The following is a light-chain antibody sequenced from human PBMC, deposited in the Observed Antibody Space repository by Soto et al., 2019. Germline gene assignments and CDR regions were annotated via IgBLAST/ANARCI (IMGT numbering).Light chain of an antibody. V-gene: IGLV2-11*01. CDR3: CSYAGTSTRV. Sequence: QSALTQPRSVSGSPGQSVTISCTGTSSDVGGYNYVSWYQQSPGKAPKLMIYDVSKRPSGVPDRFSGSKSGNTASLTISGLQAVDEADYYCCSYAGTSTRVFGTGTNLTVL. CDR1: SSDVGGYNY. J-gene: IGLJ1*01. CDR2: DVS.